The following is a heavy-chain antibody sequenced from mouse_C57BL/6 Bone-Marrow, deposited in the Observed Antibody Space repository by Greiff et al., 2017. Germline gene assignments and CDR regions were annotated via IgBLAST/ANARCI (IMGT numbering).Heavy chain of an antibody. V-gene: IGHV1-15*01. J-gene: IGHJ2*01. D-gene: IGHD1-1*01. Sequence: QVQLKQSGAELVRPGASVTLSCKASGYTFTDYEMHWVKQTPVHGLEWIGAIDPETGGTAYNQKFKGKAILTADKSSSTAYMELRSLTSEDSAVYYCTRSGYYGSSSFYWGKGTTLTVSS. CDR1: GYTFTDYE. CDR2: IDPETGGT. CDR3: TRSGYYGSSSFY.